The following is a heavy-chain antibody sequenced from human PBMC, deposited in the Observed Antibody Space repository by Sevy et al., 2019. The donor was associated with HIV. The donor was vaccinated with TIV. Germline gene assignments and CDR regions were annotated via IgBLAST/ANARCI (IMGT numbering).Heavy chain of an antibody. J-gene: IGHJ4*02. CDR3: AGEDAWGRGYS. CDR2: IYYNGHI. D-gene: IGHD1-26*01. V-gene: IGHV4-59*11. Sequence: AESLSLTCTVSGGSITSLYWNCIRQPPGKGLEWIANIYYNGHINYNPSLKSRVTLSLDTSKNQFPLRLSSVTAADTAMYYCAGEDAWGRGYSWGQGTVVTVSS. CDR1: GGSITSLY.